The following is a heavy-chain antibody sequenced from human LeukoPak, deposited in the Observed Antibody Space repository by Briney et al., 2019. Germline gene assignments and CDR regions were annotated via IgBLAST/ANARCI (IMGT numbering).Heavy chain of an antibody. V-gene: IGHV1-18*04. CDR3: ARDGLRYFDWLGSNWFDP. CDR1: GYTFTSYG. Sequence: ASVKVSCKASGYTFTSYGISWVRQAPGQGLEWMGWISAYNGNTNYAQKLQGGVTMTTDTSTSTAYMELRSLRSDDTAVYYCARDGLRYFDWLGSNWFDPWGQGTLVTVSS. CDR2: ISAYNGNT. D-gene: IGHD3-9*01. J-gene: IGHJ5*02.